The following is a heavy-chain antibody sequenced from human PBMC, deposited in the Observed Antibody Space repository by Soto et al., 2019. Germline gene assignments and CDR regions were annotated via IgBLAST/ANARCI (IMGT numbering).Heavy chain of an antibody. CDR2: INHSGST. V-gene: IGHV4-34*01. CDR1: GGSFSGYY. D-gene: IGHD6-13*01. J-gene: IGHJ4*02. Sequence: QVQLQQWGAGRLKLSETLYLTCAVYGGSFSGYYWSWIRQPPGKGLEWIGEINHSGSTNYNPSLKSRVTISVDTSKNQFSLKLSSVTAADTAVYYCARTYSSSWSPFEYWGQGTLVTVSS. CDR3: ARTYSSSWSPFEY.